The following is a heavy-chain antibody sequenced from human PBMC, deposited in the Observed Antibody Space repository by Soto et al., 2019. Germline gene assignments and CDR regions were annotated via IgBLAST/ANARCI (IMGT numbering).Heavy chain of an antibody. V-gene: IGHV4-59*01. CDR1: CGSISSYY. Sequence: PSETLSLTCTVSCGSISSYYWSWIRQPPGKGLEWIGYIYYSGSTNYNPSLKSRVTISVDTSKNQFSLKLSSVTAADTAVYYCARVRETITGTTSWFDPWGQGTLVTVSS. J-gene: IGHJ5*02. CDR3: ARVRETITGTTSWFDP. CDR2: IYYSGST. D-gene: IGHD1-7*01.